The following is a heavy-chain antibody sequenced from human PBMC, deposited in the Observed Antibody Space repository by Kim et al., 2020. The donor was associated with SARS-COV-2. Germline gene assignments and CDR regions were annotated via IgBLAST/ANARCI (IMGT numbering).Heavy chain of an antibody. D-gene: IGHD3-22*01. Sequence: GGSLRLSCAASGFTVSSNYMSWVRQAPGKGLEWVSVIYSGGSTYYADSVKGRFTISRDNSKNTLYLQMNSLRAEDTAVYYCARSVFYYDSSGYYYRWFDPWGQGTLVTVSS. J-gene: IGHJ5*02. CDR3: ARSVFYYDSSGYYYRWFDP. CDR2: IYSGGST. CDR1: GFTVSSNY. V-gene: IGHV3-53*01.